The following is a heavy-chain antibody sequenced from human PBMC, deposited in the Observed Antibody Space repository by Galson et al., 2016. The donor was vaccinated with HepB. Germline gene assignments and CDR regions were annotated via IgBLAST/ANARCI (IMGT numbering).Heavy chain of an antibody. CDR3: AKYRGFDWKYFFGS. CDR2: INGDGTTT. V-gene: IGHV3-74*01. CDR1: RFIFRGYW. Sequence: SLRLSCAAPRFIFRGYWMQWVRQAPGKGLMWVARINGDGTTTVYADSVRGRFTISRDNSKNTLHLQMNSLRADDTAVYYCAKYRGFDWKYFFGSWGQGTLVTVSS. J-gene: IGHJ5*01. D-gene: IGHD5-12*01.